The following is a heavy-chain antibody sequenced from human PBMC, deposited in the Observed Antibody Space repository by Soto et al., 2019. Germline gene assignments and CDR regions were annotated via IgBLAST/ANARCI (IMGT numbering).Heavy chain of an antibody. J-gene: IGHJ5*02. Sequence: QVQLQQWGAGLLKPSETLSLTCAVYGGSFSGYYWSWIRQPPGKGLEWIGEINHSGSTNYNPSLKSRVTISVDTSKNQFSLKLSSVTAADTAVYYCARGTSTYILTGYYWFDPWGQGTLVTVSS. CDR1: GGSFSGYY. V-gene: IGHV4-34*01. CDR3: ARGTSTYILTGYYWFDP. CDR2: INHSGST. D-gene: IGHD3-9*01.